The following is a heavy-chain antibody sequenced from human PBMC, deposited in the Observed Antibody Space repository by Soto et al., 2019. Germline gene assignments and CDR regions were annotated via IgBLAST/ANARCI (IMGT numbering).Heavy chain of an antibody. D-gene: IGHD3-22*01. CDR2: ISAYNGNT. CDR3: ARGGRDSSNYFRPHYYYGMDV. Sequence: GASVKVSCKASGYTFTSYGISWVRQAPGQGLEWMGWISAYNGNTNYAQKLQGRVTMTTDTSTSTAYMELRSLRSDDTAVYYCARGGRDSSNYFRPHYYYGMDVWGQGTTVTVSS. V-gene: IGHV1-18*04. J-gene: IGHJ6*02. CDR1: GYTFTSYG.